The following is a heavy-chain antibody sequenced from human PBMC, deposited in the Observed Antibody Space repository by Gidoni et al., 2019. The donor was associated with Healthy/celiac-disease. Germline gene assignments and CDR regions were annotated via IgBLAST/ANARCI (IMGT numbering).Heavy chain of an antibody. J-gene: IGHJ4*02. V-gene: IGHV3-9*01. Sequence: EVQLVESGGGLVQPGRSLRLSCAASGFTFDDYAMHWVRQAPGKGLEWVSGISWNSGSIGYADSVKGRFTISRDNAKNSLYLQMNSLRAEDTALYYCAKDLDYSLGYFDYWGQGTLVTVSS. CDR2: ISWNSGSI. CDR3: AKDLDYSLGYFDY. D-gene: IGHD4-4*01. CDR1: GFTFDDYA.